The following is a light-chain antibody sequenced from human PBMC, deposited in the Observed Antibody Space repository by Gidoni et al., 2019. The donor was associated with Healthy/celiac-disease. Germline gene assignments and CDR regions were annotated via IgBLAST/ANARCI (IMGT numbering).Light chain of an antibody. V-gene: IGLV3-1*01. CDR2: QDR. CDR1: KLGDNY. Sequence: SYELTQPPSVSVSPGQTASITCSGDKLGDNYACWYQQKPGQAPVLVIYQDRKRPSGIPALFSGSNSGNTATLTISGTQAMDESDYYCQAWDSSTAMVFGGGTKLPVL. CDR3: QAWDSSTAMV. J-gene: IGLJ2*01.